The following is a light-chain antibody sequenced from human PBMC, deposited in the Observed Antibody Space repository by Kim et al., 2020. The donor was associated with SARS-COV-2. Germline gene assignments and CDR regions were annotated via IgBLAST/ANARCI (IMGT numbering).Light chain of an antibody. J-gene: IGLJ1*01. V-gene: IGLV1-47*01. CDR1: SSDIGRNS. CDR2: GNN. Sequence: GQRVNICSGRSSSDIGRNSVYWYQQLPGTAPKLLIYGNNKRPSGVPDRFSGSKSGNSASLAISGLRSEDEADYYCAAWEDSLSSYVFGTGTKVTVL. CDR3: AAWEDSLSSYV.